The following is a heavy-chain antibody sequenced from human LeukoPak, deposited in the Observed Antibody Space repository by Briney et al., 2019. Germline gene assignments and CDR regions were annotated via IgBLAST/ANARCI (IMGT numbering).Heavy chain of an antibody. D-gene: IGHD3-10*01. Sequence: GGSLRLSCAASGFTFSSYAMSWVRQAPGKGLEWVSAISGSGGSTYYTDSVKCRFTISRDNSKNTLYLQMNSLRAEDMAVYYCAKDLSAQYGSGSYTISYFDYWGQGTLVTVSS. CDR2: ISGSGGST. V-gene: IGHV3-23*01. CDR1: GFTFSSYA. CDR3: AKDLSAQYGSGSYTISYFDY. J-gene: IGHJ4*02.